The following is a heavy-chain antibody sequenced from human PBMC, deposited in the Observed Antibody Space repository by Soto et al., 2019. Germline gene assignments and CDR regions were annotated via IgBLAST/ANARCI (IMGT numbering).Heavy chain of an antibody. Sequence: GGSLRLSCAASGFTFSSYAVNWVRQAPGKGLEWVSTISAGGVSTNYADSVKGRFAISTDTSRNTMYLQMNSLRAEDTAVYYCANQYFDYWGQGTLVTVSS. J-gene: IGHJ4*02. V-gene: IGHV3-23*01. CDR1: GFTFSSYA. CDR2: ISAGGVST. CDR3: ANQYFDY.